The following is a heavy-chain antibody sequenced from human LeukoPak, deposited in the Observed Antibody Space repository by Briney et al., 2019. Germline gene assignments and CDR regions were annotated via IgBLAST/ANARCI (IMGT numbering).Heavy chain of an antibody. CDR1: GLTFSSYA. CDR2: ISGSGGST. Sequence: PGGSLRLSCAASGLTFSSYAMSWVRQAPGKGLEWVSAISGSGGSTYYADSVKSRFTISRDNSKNTLYLQMNSLRAEDTAVYYCAIPPPSYYDFWSGYYTFDYWGQGTLVTVSS. V-gene: IGHV3-23*01. J-gene: IGHJ4*02. CDR3: AIPPPSYYDFWSGYYTFDY. D-gene: IGHD3-3*01.